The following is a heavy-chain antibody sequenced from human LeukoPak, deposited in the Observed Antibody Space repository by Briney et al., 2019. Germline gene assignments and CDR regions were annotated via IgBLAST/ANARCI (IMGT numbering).Heavy chain of an antibody. CDR2: INPNGGI. D-gene: IGHD5-12*01. CDR3: AKDRYGDYEAPSHYYMDA. Sequence: ASVKVSCKASGYTFTGYYMHWVRQAPGQGLEWMGWINPNGGIDYAQKFRDRVTLTRDTSIITTYMELSRLGSDDTAVYYCAKDRYGDYEAPSHYYMDAWGRGTTVTVSS. J-gene: IGHJ6*03. V-gene: IGHV1-2*02. CDR1: GYTFTGYY.